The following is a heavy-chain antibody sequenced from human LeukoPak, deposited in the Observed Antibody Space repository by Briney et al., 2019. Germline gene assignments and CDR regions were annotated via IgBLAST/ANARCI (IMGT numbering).Heavy chain of an antibody. CDR1: GYTFTSYG. D-gene: IGHD6-13*01. CDR2: ISAYNGNT. J-gene: IGHJ4*02. Sequence: ASVKVSCKASGYTFTSYGISWVRQAPGQGLEWMGWISAYNGNTNYAQKFQGRVTMTRDTSISTAYMELSRLRSDDTAVYYCASLSIAAAGTLDYWGQGTLVTVSS. CDR3: ASLSIAAAGTLDY. V-gene: IGHV1-18*01.